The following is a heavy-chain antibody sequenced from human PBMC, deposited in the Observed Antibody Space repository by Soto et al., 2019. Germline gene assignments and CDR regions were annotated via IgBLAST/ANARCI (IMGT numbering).Heavy chain of an antibody. CDR3: ARVREGATAGTGY. CDR2: ISSSSSYI. CDR1: GFTFSSYS. J-gene: IGHJ4*02. V-gene: IGHV3-21*01. D-gene: IGHD6-13*01. Sequence: GESLKISCAASGFTFSSYSMNWVRQAPGKGLEWGSSISSSSSYIYYADSVKGRFTICRDNAKNSLYLQMNSLRAEDTAVYYCARVREGATAGTGYWGQGTLVTVSS.